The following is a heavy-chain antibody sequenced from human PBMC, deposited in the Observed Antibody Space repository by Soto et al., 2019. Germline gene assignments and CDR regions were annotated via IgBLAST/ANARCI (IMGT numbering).Heavy chain of an antibody. CDR1: GYTFTGYY. CDR3: ARDRVGTVTAYYYYGMDV. V-gene: IGHV1-2*04. Sequence: ASVKVSCKASGYTFTGYYMHWVRQAPGQGLEWMGWINPNSGGTNYAQKFQGWVTMTRDMSISTAYMELSRLRSDNTAGYYCARDRVGTVTAYYYYGMDVWGQGTTVTVSS. J-gene: IGHJ6*02. CDR2: INPNSGGT. D-gene: IGHD4-17*01.